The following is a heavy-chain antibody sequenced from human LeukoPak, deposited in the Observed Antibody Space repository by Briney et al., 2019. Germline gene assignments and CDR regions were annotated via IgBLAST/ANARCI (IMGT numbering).Heavy chain of an antibody. J-gene: IGHJ4*02. D-gene: IGHD5-24*01. CDR1: GYTFTGYY. V-gene: IGHV1-2*02. CDR3: ARDYMWAGRWLQSDY. CDR2: INPNSGGT. Sequence: ASVKVSCKASGYTFTGYYIHWVRQAPGQGLEWMGWINPNSGGTNYAQKFQGRVTMTRDTSISTAYMELSRLRSDDTAVYYCARDYMWAGRWLQSDYWGQGTLVTVSS.